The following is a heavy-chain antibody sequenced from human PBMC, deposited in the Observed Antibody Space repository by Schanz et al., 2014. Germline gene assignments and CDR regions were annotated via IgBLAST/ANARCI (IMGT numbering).Heavy chain of an antibody. V-gene: IGHV3-74*01. CDR3: ARKMKLGVYGGKGHDSLDI. D-gene: IGHD4-17*01. Sequence: EVQLLESGGGLVQPGGSLRLSCAASGFTFSAYAMTWVRQIPGKGLVWVSRIKSDGSSTSYADSVKGRFTISRDNAKNTLYLQINSLRAEDTAVYYCARKMKLGVYGGKGHDSLDIWGQGTMVTVSS. J-gene: IGHJ3*02. CDR1: GFTFSAYA. CDR2: IKSDGSST.